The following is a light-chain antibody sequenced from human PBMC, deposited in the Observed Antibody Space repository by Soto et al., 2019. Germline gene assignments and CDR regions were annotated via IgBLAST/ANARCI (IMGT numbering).Light chain of an antibody. J-gene: IGLJ7*01. CDR3: CSYAGSSTMT. CDR2: EDT. Sequence: QSALSQPASVSGSRGQSITISCTGTSSDVGNYNLVSWYQHYPGKAPKLMIFEDTKRPSGVSHRFSGSKSGNTASLTIAGLQPEDAADYYCCSYAGSSTMTFGGGTQLTVL. CDR1: SSDVGNYNL. V-gene: IGLV2-23*01.